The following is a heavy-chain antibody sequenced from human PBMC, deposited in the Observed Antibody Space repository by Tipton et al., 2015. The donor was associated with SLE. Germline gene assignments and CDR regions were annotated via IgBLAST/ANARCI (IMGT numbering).Heavy chain of an antibody. CDR2: IYYSGST. CDR3: ASVPKRGSTWHAEYFQH. J-gene: IGHJ1*01. D-gene: IGHD6-13*01. CDR1: GGSISSYY. V-gene: IGHV4-59*07. Sequence: TLSLTCTVSGGSISSYYWSWIRQPPGKGLEWIGYIYYSGSTYYNPSLQSRVTVSIDPSKNQFSLKLTSVTSADTAVYYCASVPKRGSTWHAEYFQHWGPGTLVTVSS.